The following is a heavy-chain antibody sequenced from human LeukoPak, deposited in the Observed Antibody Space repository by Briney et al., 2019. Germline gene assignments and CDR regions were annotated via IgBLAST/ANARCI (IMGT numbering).Heavy chain of an antibody. CDR2: ISSSSSYI. J-gene: IGHJ4*02. V-gene: IGHV3-21*04. CDR1: GFTFSSYS. D-gene: IGHD6-19*01. CDR3: AKSTEQWLVQYYFDY. Sequence: GGSLRLSCAASGFTFSSYSMNWVRQAPGKGLEWVSSISSSSSYIYYADSVKGRFTISRDNSKNTLYLQMNSLRAEDTAVYYCAKSTEQWLVQYYFDYWGQGTLVTVSS.